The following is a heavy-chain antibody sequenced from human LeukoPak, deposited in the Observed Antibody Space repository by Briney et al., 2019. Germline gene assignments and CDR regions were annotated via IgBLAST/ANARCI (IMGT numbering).Heavy chain of an antibody. Sequence: GGSLRLSCAASGFTFSSYSMAWVRQAPGKGLEWVSYIGSSTSTIYYADSVKGRFPISRDNAKNSLYLQMNSLRDEDTAVYYCARDRLSAAGGWDLVFDYWGQGTLVTVSS. J-gene: IGHJ4*02. D-gene: IGHD1-26*01. CDR3: ARDRLSAAGGWDLVFDY. CDR2: IGSSTSTI. V-gene: IGHV3-48*02. CDR1: GFTFSSYS.